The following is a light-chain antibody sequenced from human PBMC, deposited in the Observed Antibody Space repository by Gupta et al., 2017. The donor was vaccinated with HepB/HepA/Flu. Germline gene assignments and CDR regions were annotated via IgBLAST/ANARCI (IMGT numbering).Light chain of an antibody. CDR3: SSYTSSSTLL. CDR2: DVS. J-gene: IGLJ2*01. CDR1: SSDVGGYNY. V-gene: IGLV2-14*03. Sequence: QSALTQSASVSGSPGQSITISCTGTSSDVGGYNYVSWYQQHPGKAPKLIIYDVSNRPSGVSNRFSGSKSGNTASLTISGLQAEDEADYSCSSYTSSSTLLFGGGTKLTVL.